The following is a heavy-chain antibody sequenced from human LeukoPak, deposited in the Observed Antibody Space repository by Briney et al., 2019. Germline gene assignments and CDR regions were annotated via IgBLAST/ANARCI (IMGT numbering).Heavy chain of an antibody. D-gene: IGHD2-15*01. V-gene: IGHV1-2*02. J-gene: IGHJ6*03. Sequence: ASVKVSCKASGYTFTGYYMHWVRQAPGQGLEWMGWINPNSGGTNYAQRFQGRVTMTRDTSISTAYMELSRLRSDDTAVYYCARDLLPGYYYYMDVWGKGTTVTVSS. CDR2: INPNSGGT. CDR3: ARDLLPGYYYYMDV. CDR1: GYTFTGYY.